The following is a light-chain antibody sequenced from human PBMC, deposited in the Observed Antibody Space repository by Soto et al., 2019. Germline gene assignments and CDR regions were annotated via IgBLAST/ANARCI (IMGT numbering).Light chain of an antibody. V-gene: IGKV1-9*01. CDR3: QQLNSYPLT. J-gene: IGKJ4*01. CDR2: AAS. CDR1: QGISRY. Sequence: DIPLTQSPSFLSASVGDRVTITCPASQGISRYLAWYQQKPGKAPKLLIYAASTLQSGVPSRFGGSGSGTEFTLTSSSLQPEDFATYYCQQLNSYPLTCGGGTKVEIK.